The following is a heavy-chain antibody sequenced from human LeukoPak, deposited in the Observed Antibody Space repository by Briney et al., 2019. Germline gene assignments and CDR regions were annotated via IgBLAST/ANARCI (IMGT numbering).Heavy chain of an antibody. Sequence: SETLSLTCTVSGDSISSSSYYWGWIPQPPGKGLGRITSIYYSGRTYYKPALKSRVNISVDKFKNQFSLKLSSVIAADTAVYYCARLSRILGYCSSTSCSGAFDMWGQGTMVTVSS. CDR2: IYYSGRT. V-gene: IGHV4-39*01. J-gene: IGHJ3*02. CDR1: GDSISSSSYY. CDR3: ARLSRILGYCSSTSCSGAFDM. D-gene: IGHD2-2*01.